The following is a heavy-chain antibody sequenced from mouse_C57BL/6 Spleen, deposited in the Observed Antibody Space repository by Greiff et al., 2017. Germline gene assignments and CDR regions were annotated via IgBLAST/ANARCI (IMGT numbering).Heavy chain of an antibody. J-gene: IGHJ1*03. CDR3: AKKIGYSNYEYCDV. D-gene: IGHD2-5*01. CDR2: IWRGGST. CDR1: GFSLTSYG. Sequence: QVQLKESGPGLVQPSQSLSITCTVSGFSLTSYGVHWVRQSPGKGLEWLGVIWRGGSTDYNAAFMSRLSITKDNSKSQVFFKMNSLQADDTAIYYCAKKIGYSNYEYCDVWGTGTTVTVSS. V-gene: IGHV2-5*01.